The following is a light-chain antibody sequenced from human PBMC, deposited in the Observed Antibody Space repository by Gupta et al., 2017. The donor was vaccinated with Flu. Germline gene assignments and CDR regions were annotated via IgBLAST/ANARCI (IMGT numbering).Light chain of an antibody. J-gene: IGLJ3*02. CDR2: EVS. CDR1: ISDVGGYNY. CDR3: SSYAGSNSWA. V-gene: IGLV2-8*01. Sequence: TISDVGGYNYVSWYQQYPGKAPKVMIYEVSKRPSGVPDRFSGSKSGNAASLTVSGLQAEDEADYYCSSYAGSNSWAFGGGTKLTVL.